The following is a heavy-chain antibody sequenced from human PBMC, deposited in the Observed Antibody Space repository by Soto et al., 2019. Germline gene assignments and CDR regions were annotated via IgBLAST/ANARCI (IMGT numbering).Heavy chain of an antibody. CDR3: ARGGNYLFAY. V-gene: IGHV4-4*02. Sequence: QVQLQVSGPGLVEPSGTLSLTCAVSGGSITSNNWWHWVRQPPGKGLEWIGETHHSASTHYNPSLKNRVTISVDKSHNQSSLKLSSVTAADTAVYYCARGGNYLFAYWGQGTPVTVSS. CDR1: GGSITSNNW. CDR2: THHSAST. J-gene: IGHJ4*02. D-gene: IGHD2-15*01.